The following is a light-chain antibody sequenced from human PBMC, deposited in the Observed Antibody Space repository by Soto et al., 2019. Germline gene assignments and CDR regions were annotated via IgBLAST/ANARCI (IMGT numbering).Light chain of an antibody. CDR1: QSVSSN. V-gene: IGKV3-11*01. J-gene: IGKJ4*01. Sequence: EIVLTQSPATLSLTPGERATLSCRASQSVSSNLVWYQQKPGQAPRLLIYDAFNRATGIPARFRGSGSGTDFTLTISSLEPEDFAVYYCQQRSNWPLTFGGGTKVDIK. CDR2: DAF. CDR3: QQRSNWPLT.